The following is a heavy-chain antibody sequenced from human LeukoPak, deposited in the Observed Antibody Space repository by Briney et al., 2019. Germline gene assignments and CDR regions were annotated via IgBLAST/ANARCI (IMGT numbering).Heavy chain of an antibody. CDR1: GFTFSSYW. CDR3: ARVGRRDSVVY. Sequence: GGSLRLSCAASGFTFSSYWMSWVRQAPGKGLEWVASIKQDGGEKSYVDSVKGRFTISRDNAKNSLYLQVNSLRAEDTAVYYCARVGRRDSVVYWGQGTLVTVSS. V-gene: IGHV3-7*01. CDR2: IKQDGGEK. D-gene: IGHD5/OR15-5a*01. J-gene: IGHJ4*02.